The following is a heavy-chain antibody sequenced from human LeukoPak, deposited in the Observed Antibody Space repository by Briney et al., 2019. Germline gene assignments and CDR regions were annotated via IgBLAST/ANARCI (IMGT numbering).Heavy chain of an antibody. D-gene: IGHD2-21*02. Sequence: SGGSLRLSCAASGFTFSSYGMHWVRQAPGKGLVWVSRINSDGSSTSYADSVKGRFTISRDNAKNTLYLQMNSLRAEDTAVYYCARVRIGGYCGGDCYSPDYWGQGTLVTVSS. CDR3: ARVRIGGYCGGDCYSPDY. CDR2: INSDGSST. V-gene: IGHV3-74*01. CDR1: GFTFSSYG. J-gene: IGHJ4*02.